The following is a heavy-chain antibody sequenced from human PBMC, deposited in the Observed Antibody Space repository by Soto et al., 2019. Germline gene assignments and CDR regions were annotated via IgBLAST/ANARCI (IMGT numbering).Heavy chain of an antibody. J-gene: IGHJ3*01. Sequence: GSLRLSCAASGFTFSSFGIHWVRQAPGKGLEWVAVISHDGRSKFYGDSVKGRFTVSRDNSKNILSLEMNSLRAEDTAVYYCAKDRGYCDSSSCYLGHAFDVWGQGTMVTVSS. V-gene: IGHV3-30*18. CDR3: AKDRGYCDSSSCYLGHAFDV. CDR1: GFTFSSFG. CDR2: ISHDGRSK. D-gene: IGHD2-2*01.